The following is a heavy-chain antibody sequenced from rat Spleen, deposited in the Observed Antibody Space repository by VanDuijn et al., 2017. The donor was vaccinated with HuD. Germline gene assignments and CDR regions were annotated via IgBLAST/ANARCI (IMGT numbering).Heavy chain of an antibody. V-gene: IGHV2-15*01. CDR2: MWSGGTT. J-gene: IGHJ4*01. Sequence: QVQLKESGPGLVQPSQTLSLTCTVSGFPLTSYSVNWVRQPPGKGLEWVGAMWSGGTTDYNSAVQSRLSISRDTSKSQVFLKMNSLQPEDTGTYYCARHLREASGVMDVWGQGASVTVSS. D-gene: IGHD4-3*01. CDR3: ARHLREASGVMDV. CDR1: GFPLTSYS.